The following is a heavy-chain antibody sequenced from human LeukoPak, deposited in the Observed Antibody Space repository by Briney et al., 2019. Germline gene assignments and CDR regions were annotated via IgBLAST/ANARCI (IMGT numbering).Heavy chain of an antibody. Sequence: SQTLSLTCTVSGGSISSSSYYWSWIRQPGGKGLEWIGRIYTSGSTNYNPSLKSRVTISVDTSKNQFSLKLSSVTAADTAVYYCAREMGQQLAFYYYYMDVWGKGTTVTVSS. CDR2: IYTSGST. V-gene: IGHV4-61*02. CDR1: GGSISSSSYY. CDR3: AREMGQQLAFYYYYMDV. J-gene: IGHJ6*03. D-gene: IGHD6-13*01.